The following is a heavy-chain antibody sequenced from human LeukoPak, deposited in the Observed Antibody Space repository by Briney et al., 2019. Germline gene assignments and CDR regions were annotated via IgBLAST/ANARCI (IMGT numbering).Heavy chain of an antibody. CDR2: IIPIFGTA. V-gene: IGHV1-69*06. CDR3: ARGSTGDYYYYMDV. CDR1: GYTFTSYY. D-gene: IGHD2-8*02. Sequence: SVKVSCKASGYTFTSYYMHWVRQAPGQGLEWMGGIIPIFGTANYAQKFQGRVTITADKSTSTAYMELSSLRSEDTAVYYCARGSTGDYYYYMDVWGKGTTVTVSS. J-gene: IGHJ6*03.